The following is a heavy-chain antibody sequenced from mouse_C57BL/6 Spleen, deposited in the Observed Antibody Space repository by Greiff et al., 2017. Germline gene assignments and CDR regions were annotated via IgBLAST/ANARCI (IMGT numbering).Heavy chain of an antibody. Sequence: VQLQQPGSELVKPGASVKLSCKASGYTFTCSWLHWVKQRPGQGLEWIGNINPSHGGTNYNEKFKSKATLTVDKSSCTAYMQLSSLTSEDSAVXYFARARHSYAMDYWGQGTSVTVSS. J-gene: IGHJ4*01. CDR3: ARARHSYAMDY. V-gene: IGHV1-53*01. D-gene: IGHD3-1*01. CDR1: GYTFTCSW. CDR2: INPSHGGT.